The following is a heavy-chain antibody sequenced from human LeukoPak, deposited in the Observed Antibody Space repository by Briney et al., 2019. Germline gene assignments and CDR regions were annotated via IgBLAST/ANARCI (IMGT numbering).Heavy chain of an antibody. V-gene: IGHV4-39*07. J-gene: IGHJ6*03. D-gene: IGHD6-19*01. CDR3: ARDITGWYDYCMDV. CDR1: GVSISSSRYY. Sequence: PSETLSLTCTVSGVSISSSRYYWGWVRQPPGKGLEWIGSIYYSGSTYYNPSLKSRVSMSVDPSRNLFSLNLSSVTAADTAVYFCARDITGWYDYCMDVWGKGTTVTVSS. CDR2: IYYSGST.